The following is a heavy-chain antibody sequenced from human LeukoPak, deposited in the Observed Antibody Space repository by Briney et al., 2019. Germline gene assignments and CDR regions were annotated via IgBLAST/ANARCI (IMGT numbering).Heavy chain of an antibody. CDR3: ARRKRYFAWLPFDY. CDR1: GGSFSGYY. Sequence: SETLSLTCAVYGGSFSGYYWSWIRQPPGKGLEWIGEINHSGSTDYNPSLKSRVTISVDTSKNQFSLKLSSVTAADTAVYYCARRKRYFAWLPFDYWGQGTLVTVSS. D-gene: IGHD3-9*01. CDR2: INHSGST. V-gene: IGHV4-34*01. J-gene: IGHJ4*02.